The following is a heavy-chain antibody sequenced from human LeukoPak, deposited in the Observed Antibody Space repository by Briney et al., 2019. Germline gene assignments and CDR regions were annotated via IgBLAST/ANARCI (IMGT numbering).Heavy chain of an antibody. J-gene: IGHJ4*02. D-gene: IGHD5/OR15-5a*01. V-gene: IGHV3-7*01. Sequence: GGSLRLSCAASGFTLTSHWMSWVRQAPGKGLEWVANIKQDGSEKFYVDSVKGRFTISGDNAKKSLYLQMNSLRAEDTAVYYCVRPVYFAADYWGQGTLVTVSS. CDR1: GFTLTSHW. CDR3: VRPVYFAADY. CDR2: IKQDGSEK.